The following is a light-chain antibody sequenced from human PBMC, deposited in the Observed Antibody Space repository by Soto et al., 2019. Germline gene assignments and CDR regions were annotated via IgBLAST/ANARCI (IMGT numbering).Light chain of an antibody. CDR1: QSVGAN. Sequence: EIVMTQSPATLSVSPGERATLSCRASQSVGANLAWYQQKPGQAPRLLIYGASTRAAGISPRFSGGGSGTEFTLTISSLQSEDFGFYYCQQYTYCPRTFGQGTKVGIK. J-gene: IGKJ1*01. CDR2: GAS. CDR3: QQYTYCPRT. V-gene: IGKV3-15*01.